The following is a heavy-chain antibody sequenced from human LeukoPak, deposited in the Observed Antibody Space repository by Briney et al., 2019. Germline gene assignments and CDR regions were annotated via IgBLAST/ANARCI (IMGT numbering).Heavy chain of an antibody. D-gene: IGHD6-13*01. V-gene: IGHV4-59*08. Sequence: PSETLSLTCTVSGGSISSYYWSWIRQPPGKGLEWIGYIYYSGSTNYNPSLKSRVTISVDTSKNQFSLKLSSVAAADTAVYFCARAYRSSWYANWFDPWGQGTLVTVPS. J-gene: IGHJ5*02. CDR3: ARAYRSSWYANWFDP. CDR2: IYYSGST. CDR1: GGSISSYY.